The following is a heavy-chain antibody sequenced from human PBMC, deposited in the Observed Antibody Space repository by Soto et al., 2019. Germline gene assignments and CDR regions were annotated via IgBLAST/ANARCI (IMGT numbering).Heavy chain of an antibody. CDR2: IKQDGSEK. Sequence: PGGSVRHTGVAGGFTYIGGCRSRISKAPGKGLEWVANIKQDGSEKYYVDSVKGRFTISRDNSKNTLYLQMNSLRGDDTAVYYCAKSRDGYSVYYYYGMDVWGQGTTVTVSS. CDR3: AKSRDGYSVYYYYGMDV. CDR1: GFTYIGGC. D-gene: IGHD4-4*01. J-gene: IGHJ6*02. V-gene: IGHV3-7*01.